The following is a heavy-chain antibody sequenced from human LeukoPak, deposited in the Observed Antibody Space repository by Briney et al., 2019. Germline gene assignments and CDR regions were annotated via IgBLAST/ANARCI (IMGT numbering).Heavy chain of an antibody. V-gene: IGHV7-4-1*02. CDR1: GYTFTNYA. J-gene: IGHJ3*02. Sequence: ASVKVSCKASGYTFTNYAMNWVRQAPGQGLEWMGWINTNTGNPTYAQGFTGRFVFSLDTSISTAYLQISSLKAEDTAMYYCARERRSSSPGEQQLVRAFDIWGQGTMVTVSS. CDR2: INTNTGNP. D-gene: IGHD6-13*01. CDR3: ARERRSSSPGEQQLVRAFDI.